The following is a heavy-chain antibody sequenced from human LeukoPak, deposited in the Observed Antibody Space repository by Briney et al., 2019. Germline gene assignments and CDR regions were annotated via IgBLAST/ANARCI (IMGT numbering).Heavy chain of an antibody. J-gene: IGHJ6*02. Sequence: GRSLRLSCAASGFTFSSYGMHWVRQAPGKGLEWVAVIWYDGSNKYYADSVKGRFTISRDNSKNTLYLQMNSLRAEDTAVYYCARAGGYCSSTSCPYYYYDMDVWGQGTTVTVSS. V-gene: IGHV3-33*01. CDR1: GFTFSSYG. CDR2: IWYDGSNK. CDR3: ARAGGYCSSTSCPYYYYDMDV. D-gene: IGHD2-2*01.